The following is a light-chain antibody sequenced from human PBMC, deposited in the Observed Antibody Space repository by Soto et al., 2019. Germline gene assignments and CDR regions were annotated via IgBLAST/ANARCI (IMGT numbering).Light chain of an antibody. V-gene: IGKV3-15*01. Sequence: EIVLTQSPATLSMSPGDRTTLSCRASHSISTYLAWYQHKPGQAPRLLIYSASVRAAGVPARFSASGSGTEFTLTISSLKSEDFAVYYCHQYNDWPRKFGQGTKG. CDR2: SAS. CDR1: HSISTY. CDR3: HQYNDWPRK. J-gene: IGKJ1*01.